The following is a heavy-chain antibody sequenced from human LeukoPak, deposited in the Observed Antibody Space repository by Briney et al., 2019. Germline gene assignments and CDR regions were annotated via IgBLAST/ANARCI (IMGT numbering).Heavy chain of an antibody. D-gene: IGHD3-10*01. CDR1: GFTFKSYA. CDR2: IQYDGSSK. CDR3: AKRDQSGSGSGNYYMDV. Sequence: GGSLRLSCTASGFTFKSYAMHWVRQAPGKGLDWVAFIQYDGSSKYYGDSLKGRFTISRDNSQNALYLQMNSLRAEDTAVYYCAKRDQSGSGSGNYYMDVWGKGTTVTVSS. V-gene: IGHV3-30*02. J-gene: IGHJ6*03.